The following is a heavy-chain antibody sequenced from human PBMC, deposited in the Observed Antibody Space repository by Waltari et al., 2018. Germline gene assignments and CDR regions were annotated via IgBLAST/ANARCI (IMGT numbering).Heavy chain of an antibody. CDR2: IYYSGST. Sequence: QLQLQESGPGLVKPSETLSLTCTVSGGSISSSSYYWGWLRQPPGKGLEWIGSIYYSGSTYYNPSLKSRVTISVDTSKNQFSLKLSSVTAADTAVYYCARPVNYYDSYFDYWGQGTLVTVSS. J-gene: IGHJ4*02. V-gene: IGHV4-39*07. D-gene: IGHD3-22*01. CDR1: GGSISSSSYY. CDR3: ARPVNYYDSYFDY.